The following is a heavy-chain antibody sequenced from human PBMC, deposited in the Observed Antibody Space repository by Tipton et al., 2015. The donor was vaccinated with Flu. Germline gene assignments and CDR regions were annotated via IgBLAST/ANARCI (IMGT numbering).Heavy chain of an antibody. CDR2: IYYSGST. Sequence: TLSLTCTVSGGSISSYYWSWIRQPPGKGLEWIGYIYYSGSTNYNPSLKSRVTISVDTSKNQFSLKLSSVTAADTAVYYCARSVVVAAPGWFDPWGQGTLVTVSS. J-gene: IGHJ5*02. D-gene: IGHD6-19*01. V-gene: IGHV4-59*01. CDR1: GGSISSYY. CDR3: ARSVVVAAPGWFDP.